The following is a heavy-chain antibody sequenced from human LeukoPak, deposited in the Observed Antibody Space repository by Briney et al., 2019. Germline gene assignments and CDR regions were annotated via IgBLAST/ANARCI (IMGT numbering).Heavy chain of an antibody. Sequence: ASVKVSCKASGYTFANHGISWVRQAPGQGLEWMGWISTYNGNTNYAQKLQGRVTMTTDTSTSTAYMELRSLRSDDTAVYYCARSGGWAYGDYDGFIAFDIWGQGTMVTVSS. V-gene: IGHV1-18*01. CDR3: ARSGGWAYGDYDGFIAFDI. CDR1: GYTFANHG. D-gene: IGHD4-17*01. CDR2: ISTYNGNT. J-gene: IGHJ3*02.